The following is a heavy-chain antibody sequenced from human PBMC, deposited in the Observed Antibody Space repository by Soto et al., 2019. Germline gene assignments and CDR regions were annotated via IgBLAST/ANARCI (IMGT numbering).Heavy chain of an antibody. Sequence: SETLSLPRTGSGGPPSSKSYHLGRIRQPPRKGLESIGNIYYSGSTYYNPSLKSRVTISVDTSKDQFSLNLTSVTAADTAVYYCARLTDSSGYYLGALYYFDYWGQGTLVTVSS. CDR2: IYYSGST. V-gene: IGHV4-39*01. J-gene: IGHJ4*02. D-gene: IGHD3-22*01. CDR1: GGPPSSKSYH. CDR3: ARLTDSSGYYLGALYYFDY.